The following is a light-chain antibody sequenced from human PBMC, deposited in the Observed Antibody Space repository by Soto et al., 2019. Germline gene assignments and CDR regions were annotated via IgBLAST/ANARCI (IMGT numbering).Light chain of an antibody. CDR1: SSDVGGYNY. CDR3: SSYSPSSQRV. V-gene: IGLV2-14*03. Sequence: SALTQPASVSGSPGQSITISCTGTSSDVGGYNYVSWYQQHPGIAPKLLIYDVSSRPSGVSNRFSGSKSGNTASLTISGLQAEDEADYYCSSYSPSSQRVFGTGTKVTVL. J-gene: IGLJ1*01. CDR2: DVS.